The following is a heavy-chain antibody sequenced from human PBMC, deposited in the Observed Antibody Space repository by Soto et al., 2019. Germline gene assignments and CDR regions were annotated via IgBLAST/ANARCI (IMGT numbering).Heavy chain of an antibody. D-gene: IGHD1-1*01. V-gene: IGHV1-24*01. J-gene: IGHJ4*02. CDR1: GHTLTELS. CDR2: LDPEDGET. Sequence: QVQLLQSGAEVKKPGASVKVSCKVSGHTLTELSMHWVRQAPGRGLEWMGGLDPEDGETIFAQKFQGRVTVTEDTSTDSTYMALTSLRSEDTAVYYCAAGGTRWLHSPFDYWGQGPLVTISS. CDR3: AAGGTRWLHSPFDY.